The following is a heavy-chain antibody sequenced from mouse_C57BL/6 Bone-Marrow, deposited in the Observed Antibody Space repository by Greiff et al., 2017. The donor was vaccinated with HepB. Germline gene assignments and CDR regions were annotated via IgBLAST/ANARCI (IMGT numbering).Heavy chain of an antibody. D-gene: IGHD1-1*01. J-gene: IGHJ3*01. CDR1: GFTFSSYG. Sequence: EVKVVESGGDLVKPGGSLKLSCAASGFTFSSYGMSWVRQTPDKRLEWVATISSGVSYTYYPDSVKGRFTISRDNAKNTLYLQMSSLKSEDTAMYYCARLAGGSPFAYWGQGTLVTVSA. CDR3: ARLAGGSPFAY. CDR2: ISSGVSYT. V-gene: IGHV5-6*01.